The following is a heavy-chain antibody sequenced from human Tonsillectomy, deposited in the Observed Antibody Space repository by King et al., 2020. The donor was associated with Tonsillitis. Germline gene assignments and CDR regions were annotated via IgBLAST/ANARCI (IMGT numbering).Heavy chain of an antibody. D-gene: IGHD3-22*01. J-gene: IGHJ3*02. CDR2: IFYSGRT. CDR1: GGSISSYF. V-gene: IGHV4-59*01. Sequence: VQLQESGPGLVKPSETLSLTCTVSGGSISSYFWSWIRQPPGKGLEWIGYIFYSGRTNYNPSLKSRVTISVDTSTNQFSLKLSSVTGADTAVYYCAREVRTWSPQTALGYYDSSGYLRNAFDIWGQGTKVTVSS. CDR3: AREVRTWSPQTALGYYDSSGYLRNAFDI.